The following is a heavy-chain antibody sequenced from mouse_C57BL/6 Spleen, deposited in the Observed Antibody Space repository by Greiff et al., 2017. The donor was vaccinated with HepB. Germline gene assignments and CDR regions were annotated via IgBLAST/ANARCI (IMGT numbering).Heavy chain of an antibody. Sequence: VQLQQSGAELVRPGSSVKLSCKASGYTFTSYWMDWVKQRPGQGLEWIGNIYPSDSETHYNQKFKDKATLTVDKSSSPAYMQLSSLTSEDSAVYYCERRGLRRGGYAMDYWGQGTSVTVSS. J-gene: IGHJ4*01. CDR2: IYPSDSET. CDR1: GYTFTSYW. CDR3: ERRGLRRGGYAMDY. V-gene: IGHV1-61*01. D-gene: IGHD2-4*01.